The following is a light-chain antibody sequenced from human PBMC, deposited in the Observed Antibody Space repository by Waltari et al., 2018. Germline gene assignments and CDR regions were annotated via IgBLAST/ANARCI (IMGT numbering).Light chain of an antibody. CDR2: GAS. J-gene: IGKJ4*01. CDR1: QSVSSSY. V-gene: IGKV3-20*01. CDR3: QQYGSSPLT. Sequence: EIVLTQSPGTLSLSPGERATLSCRASQSVSSSYLALYQQKPGQAPRLLIYGASSRATGIPDRFSGSGSGTDFTLTISGLEPEDFVVYYCQQYGSSPLTFGGGTKVEIK.